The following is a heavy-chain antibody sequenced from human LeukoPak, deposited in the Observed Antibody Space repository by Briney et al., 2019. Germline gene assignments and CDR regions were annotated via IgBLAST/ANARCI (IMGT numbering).Heavy chain of an antibody. CDR2: IYYSGST. V-gene: IGHV4-38-2*02. Sequence: PSETLSLTCTVSGYSISSGYYWGWIRQPPGKGLEWIGSIYYSGSTYYNPSLKSRVTISVDTSKNQFSLKLSSVTAADTAVYYCARGDRLLTMVRGLDYWGQGTLVTVSS. CDR1: GYSISSGYY. CDR3: ARGDRLLTMVRGLDY. J-gene: IGHJ4*02. D-gene: IGHD3-10*01.